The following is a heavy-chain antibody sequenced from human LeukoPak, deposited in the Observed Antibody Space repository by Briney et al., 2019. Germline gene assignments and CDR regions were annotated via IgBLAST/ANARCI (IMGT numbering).Heavy chain of an antibody. CDR2: INPNSGGT. D-gene: IGHD2-2*02. CDR1: GYTFTGYY. J-gene: IGHJ4*02. CDR3: AREEYCSSTSCYITVGDY. V-gene: IGHV1-2*02. Sequence: ASVKVSCKASGYTFTGYYMHWVRQAPGQGLEWMGWINPNSGGTNYAQKFQGRVTMTRDTSISTAYMELSRLRSDDTAVYYCAREEYCSSTSCYITVGDYRGQGTLVTVSS.